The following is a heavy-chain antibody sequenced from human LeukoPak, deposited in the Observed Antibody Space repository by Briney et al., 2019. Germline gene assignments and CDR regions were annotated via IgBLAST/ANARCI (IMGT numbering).Heavy chain of an antibody. V-gene: IGHV3-30*04. CDR2: ISNDGGYI. J-gene: IGHJ4*02. CDR3: ARERASCYFDY. D-gene: IGHD2-2*01. Sequence: PGRSLRLSCAASGVTFSPYTMHWFRQAPGKGLEWVEVISNDGGYINYADSVRGRFTISRDNSKNTLYLQMNSLRAEDTAVYYCARERASCYFDYWGQGTLVTVSS. CDR1: GVTFSPYT.